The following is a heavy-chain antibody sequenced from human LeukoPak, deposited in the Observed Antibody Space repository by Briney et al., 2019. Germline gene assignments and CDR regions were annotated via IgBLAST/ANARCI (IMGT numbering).Heavy chain of an antibody. CDR3: AITMIVVAGWDAFDI. CDR2: IRYDGSNK. J-gene: IGHJ3*02. V-gene: IGHV3-30*02. CDR1: GFTFSSCG. D-gene: IGHD3-22*01. Sequence: GGSLRLSCAASGFTFSSCGMHWVRQAPGKGLEWVAFIRYDGSNKYYEDSVKGRFTISRDNSKNTLYLQMNSLRAEDTAVYYCAITMIVVAGWDAFDIWGQGTMVTVSS.